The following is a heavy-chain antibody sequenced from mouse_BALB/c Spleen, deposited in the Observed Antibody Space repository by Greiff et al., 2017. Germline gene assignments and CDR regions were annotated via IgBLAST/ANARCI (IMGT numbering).Heavy chain of an antibody. CDR2: IDPETGGT. D-gene: IGHD2-10*01. J-gene: IGHJ4*01. CDR3: SYYGKYYYAMDY. V-gene: IGHV1-15*01. Sequence: VKLQQSGAELVRPGALVKLSCKASGYTFTDYEMHWVKQTPVHGLEWIGAIDPETGGTAYNQKFKGKATLTADKSSSTAYMELRSLTSEDSAVYYCSYYGKYYYAMDYWGQGTSVTVSS. CDR1: GYTFTDYE.